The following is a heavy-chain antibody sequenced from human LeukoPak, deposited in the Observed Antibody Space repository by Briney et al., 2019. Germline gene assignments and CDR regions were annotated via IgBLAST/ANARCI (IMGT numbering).Heavy chain of an antibody. CDR3: ARGYSTWSSDY. Sequence: SSQTLSLTCTDSGGSISSGGYYWSWIRQHPGKGLEWIGYIYYSGSTYYNPSLKSRVTISVDTSKNHFSLKLSSVTAADTAVYYCARGYSTWSSDYWGQGTLVTVSS. J-gene: IGHJ4*02. CDR1: GGSISSGGYY. CDR2: IYYSGST. V-gene: IGHV4-31*03. D-gene: IGHD6-13*01.